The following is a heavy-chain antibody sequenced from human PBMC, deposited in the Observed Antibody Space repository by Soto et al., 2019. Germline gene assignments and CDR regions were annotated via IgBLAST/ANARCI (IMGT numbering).Heavy chain of an antibody. CDR2: ANSDGSST. D-gene: IGHD3-10*01. V-gene: IGHV3-74*03. CDR3: TRVVRFGSAEYSSSYGMDV. CDR1: GFTFNTYW. J-gene: IGHJ6*02. Sequence: EVQLVESGGGLVQPGGSLRLSCAASGFTFNTYWMHWVRQAPGKGLVWVSRANSDGSSTTYADSVKGRFTISRDNARNTLYLQMNSLRAEDTSVYYCTRVVRFGSAEYSSSYGMDVWGQGTTVTVSS.